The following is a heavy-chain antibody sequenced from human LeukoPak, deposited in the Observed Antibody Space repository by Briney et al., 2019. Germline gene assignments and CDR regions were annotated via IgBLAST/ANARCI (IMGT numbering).Heavy chain of an antibody. D-gene: IGHD1-14*01. J-gene: IGHJ4*02. CDR2: ISYGGSNK. Sequence: PGGSLRLSCAASGFTFCSYGMHWVRQAPGKGLEWVAVISYGGSNKFYADSVKGRFTISRDNSKNTLYLQMNSLRAEDTAVYYCAKLHSATITADFDHWGQGTLVTVSS. CDR3: AKLHSATITADFDH. V-gene: IGHV3-30*18. CDR1: GFTFCSYG.